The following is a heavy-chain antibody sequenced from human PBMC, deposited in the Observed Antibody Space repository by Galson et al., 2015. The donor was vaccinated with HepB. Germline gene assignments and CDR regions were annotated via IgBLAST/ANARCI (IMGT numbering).Heavy chain of an antibody. CDR2: ISAYNGNT. V-gene: IGHV1-18*01. Sequence: SVKVSCKASGYTFTSYGISWVRQAPGQGLEWMGWISAYNGNTNYAQKLQGRVTMTTDTSTSTAYMELRSLRSDDTAVYYCARSKDIVVVPAPDAQGTNMDVWGKGTTVTVSS. J-gene: IGHJ6*03. D-gene: IGHD2-2*01. CDR3: ARSKDIVVVPAPDAQGTNMDV. CDR1: GYTFTSYG.